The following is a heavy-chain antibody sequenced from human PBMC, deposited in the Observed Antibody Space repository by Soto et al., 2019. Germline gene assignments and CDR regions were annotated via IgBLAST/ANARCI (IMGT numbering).Heavy chain of an antibody. V-gene: IGHV3-48*02. CDR3: AISVEGHFDY. CDR1: GFTFSVYS. J-gene: IGHJ4*02. CDR2: ITSDTKTI. Sequence: EVQLVESGGDLVQRGGSLRLSCVASGFTFSVYSMNWVRQAPGKGLEWFSYITSDTKTIKYADSVKGRFTISRDNAKNLGYLQMKSQSDEDTAVDYCAISVEGHFDYWGQGIVVTVYS. D-gene: IGHD6-19*01.